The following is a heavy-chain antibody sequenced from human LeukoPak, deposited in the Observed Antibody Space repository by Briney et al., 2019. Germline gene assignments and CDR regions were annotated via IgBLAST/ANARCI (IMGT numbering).Heavy chain of an antibody. CDR1: GYTFTSYD. Sequence: ASVKVSCKASGYTFTSYDINWVRQATGQGLEWMGWMNPNSGNTGYAQKFQGRVTITRNTSISTAYMELSSLRSEDTAAYYCARGLPQLLWFGELLWGFDYWGQGTLVTVSS. J-gene: IGHJ4*02. D-gene: IGHD3-10*01. CDR3: ARGLPQLLWFGELLWGFDY. V-gene: IGHV1-8*03. CDR2: MNPNSGNT.